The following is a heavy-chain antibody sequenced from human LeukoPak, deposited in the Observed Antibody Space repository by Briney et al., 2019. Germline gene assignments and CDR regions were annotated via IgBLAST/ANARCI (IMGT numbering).Heavy chain of an antibody. CDR2: INPNSGGT. Sequence: ASVKVSCKASGYSFTSHYMHWVRQAPGQGLEWMGWINPNSGGTNYAQKFQGRVTMTRDTSISTAYMELSRLRSDDTAVYYCASSIAVAGTGFDYWGQGTLVTVSS. CDR1: GYSFTSHY. J-gene: IGHJ4*02. CDR3: ASSIAVAGTGFDY. V-gene: IGHV1-2*02. D-gene: IGHD6-19*01.